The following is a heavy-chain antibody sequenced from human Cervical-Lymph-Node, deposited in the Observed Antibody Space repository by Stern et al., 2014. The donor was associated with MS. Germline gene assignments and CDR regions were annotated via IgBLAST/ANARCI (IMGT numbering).Heavy chain of an antibody. D-gene: IGHD6-19*01. CDR1: GGSISSSNW. J-gene: IGHJ4*02. Sequence: VQLQDSGPGLVTPSGNLSLTCAVSGGSISSSNWWSWVRQPPGKGLEWIGEIYHSGSPNYNPSLKSRVPISVDKSKNQFSLKLSSVTAADTAVYYCARLAVAGTAGYWGQGTLVTVSS. CDR3: ARLAVAGTAGY. V-gene: IGHV4-4*02. CDR2: IYHSGSP.